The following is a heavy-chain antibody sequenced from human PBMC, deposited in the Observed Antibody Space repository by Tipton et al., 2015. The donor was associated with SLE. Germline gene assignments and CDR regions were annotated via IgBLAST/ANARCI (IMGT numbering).Heavy chain of an antibody. D-gene: IGHD3-16*01. V-gene: IGHV4-59*12. CDR3: ARDGGSIATY. Sequence: TLSLTCTVSGGSISNYYWSWIRQPPGKGLEWIGYISYSGSTNYNPSLKSRVTISLDTSNSQFSLKLSSVTAADTAVYYCARDGGSIATYWGQGSLVTVSS. CDR1: GGSISNYY. J-gene: IGHJ4*02. CDR2: ISYSGST.